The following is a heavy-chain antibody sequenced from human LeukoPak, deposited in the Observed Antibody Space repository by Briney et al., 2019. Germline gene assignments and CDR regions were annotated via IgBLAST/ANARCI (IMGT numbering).Heavy chain of an antibody. J-gene: IGHJ4*02. CDR2: ISAYNGKT. D-gene: IGHD6-13*01. CDR1: GYTFTSYG. V-gene: IGHV1-18*01. CDR3: AREMGGSSCSDY. Sequence: ASVKVSCKASGYTFTSYGISWVGQAPGQGREWMGWISAYNGKTNYAQKLQGRVTMTTDTSTSTAYMELRSLRSDNTAVYYCAREMGGSSCSDYWGQGTLVTVSS.